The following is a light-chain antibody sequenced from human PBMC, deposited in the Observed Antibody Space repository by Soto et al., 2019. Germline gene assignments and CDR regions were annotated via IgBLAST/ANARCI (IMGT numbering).Light chain of an antibody. Sequence: DIVMTQSPLSLPVTPGEPASISCRSSQSLLHSNGYNYLDWYLQKPGQSPQLLIYFGSNRASGVXDXXSGSGSGTAFTLKISRVEAEDVGVYYCMQPLHTPRNFGGGTKVEIK. CDR1: QSLLHSNGYNY. CDR2: FGS. V-gene: IGKV2-28*01. CDR3: MQPLHTPRN. J-gene: IGKJ4*01.